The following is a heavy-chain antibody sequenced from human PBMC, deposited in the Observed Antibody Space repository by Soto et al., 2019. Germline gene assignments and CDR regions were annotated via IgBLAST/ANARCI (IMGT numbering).Heavy chain of an antibody. CDR2: ISSSGSTI. Sequence: GGSLRLSCAASGFTFSSYEMNWVRQAPGKGLEWVSYISSSGSTIYYADSVKGRFTISRDNAKNSLYLQMNSLRAEDTAVYYCARGMVGATLDYWGQGTLVTVSS. CDR1: GFTFSSYE. J-gene: IGHJ4*02. D-gene: IGHD1-26*01. V-gene: IGHV3-48*03. CDR3: ARGMVGATLDY.